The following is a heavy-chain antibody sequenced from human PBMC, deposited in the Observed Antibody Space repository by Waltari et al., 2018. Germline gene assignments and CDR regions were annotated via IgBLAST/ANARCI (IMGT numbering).Heavy chain of an antibody. CDR3: ARGRIAVAGTDY. CDR1: GFTFSRYE. CDR2: ISSSGSTI. V-gene: IGHV3-48*03. Sequence: EVQLVESGGGLVQPGGSLRLSCAASGFTFSRYEMNWVRQAPGKGLEWVSYISSSGSTIYYADSVKGRFTISRDNAKNSLYLQMNSLRAEDTAVYYCARGRIAVAGTDYWGQGTLVTVSS. J-gene: IGHJ4*02. D-gene: IGHD6-19*01.